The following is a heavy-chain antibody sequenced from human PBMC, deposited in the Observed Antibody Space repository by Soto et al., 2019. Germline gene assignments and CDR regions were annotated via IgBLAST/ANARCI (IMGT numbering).Heavy chain of an antibody. D-gene: IGHD3-22*01. CDR3: AREKRYYYDSSGPPGY. V-gene: IGHV3-30-3*01. CDR2: ISYDGSNK. Sequence: QAQLVESGGGVVQPGRSLRISCAASGFTFSSYAMYWVRQAPGKGLEWVAIISYDGSNKYYADSVKGRFTISRDNSKNTLYLQMTSLRAEDTAVYCCAREKRYYYDSSGPPGYWGQGTLVTVSS. J-gene: IGHJ4*02. CDR1: GFTFSSYA.